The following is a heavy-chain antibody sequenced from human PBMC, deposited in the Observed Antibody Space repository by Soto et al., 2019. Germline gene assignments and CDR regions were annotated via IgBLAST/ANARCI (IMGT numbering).Heavy chain of an antibody. CDR2: INHSGST. V-gene: IGHV4-34*01. CDR3: ARGPRYYYYMDV. Sequence: SETLSLTCAVYGGSFSGYYWGWIRQPPGKGLEWIGEINHSGSTNYNPSLKSRVTISVDTSKNQFSLKLSSVTAADMAVYYCARGPRYYYYMDVWVKGTTVT. J-gene: IGHJ6*03. CDR1: GGSFSGYY.